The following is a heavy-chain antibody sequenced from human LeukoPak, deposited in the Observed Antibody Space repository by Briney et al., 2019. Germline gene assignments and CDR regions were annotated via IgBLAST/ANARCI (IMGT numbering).Heavy chain of an antibody. CDR2: ITPNSGGT. CDR3: ARSGLVQSAHGTYYIHNGLDV. Sequence: GASVKVSCKAAGFAFIDYYIHWVRQAPGHGLEWMGWITPNSGGTNYAQKFQGRFTMTGETSLSTAYMELTRLTPDDTALYYCARSGLVQSAHGTYYIHNGLDVWGQGTRVTVSS. J-gene: IGHJ6*02. V-gene: IGHV1-2*02. D-gene: IGHD3-22*01. CDR1: GFAFIDYY.